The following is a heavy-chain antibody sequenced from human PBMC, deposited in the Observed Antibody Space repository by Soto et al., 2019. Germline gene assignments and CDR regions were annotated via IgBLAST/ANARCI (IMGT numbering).Heavy chain of an antibody. D-gene: IGHD2-15*01. J-gene: IGHJ6*02. V-gene: IGHV6-1*01. CDR3: ARSEEDSDYYYYGLDV. CDR2: TYYRSRWYS. Sequence: SQTLSLTCVISGDSVSSSSVAWNWVRQSPSRGLEWLGRTYYRSRWYSDFAVSVRGRIVINADASKNQFSLQLNSVTPEDTAVYFCARSEEDSDYYYYGLDVWGQGTTVTVSS. CDR1: GDSVSSSSVA.